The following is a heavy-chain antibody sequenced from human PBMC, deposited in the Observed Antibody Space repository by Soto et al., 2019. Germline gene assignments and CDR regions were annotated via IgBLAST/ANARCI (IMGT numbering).Heavy chain of an antibody. D-gene: IGHD2-2*01. J-gene: IGHJ4*02. CDR2: IGTAGDT. CDR3: LGICSSTSCYARPSSY. Sequence: PGVSLRLSCAASGFTFSSYDMHWVRQATGKGLEWVSAIGTAGDTYYPGSVKGRFTISRKNAKNSLYLQMNSLRAEDTAVYYCLGICSSTSCYARPSSYWGQGTLVTVAS. V-gene: IGHV3-13*01. CDR1: GFTFSSYD.